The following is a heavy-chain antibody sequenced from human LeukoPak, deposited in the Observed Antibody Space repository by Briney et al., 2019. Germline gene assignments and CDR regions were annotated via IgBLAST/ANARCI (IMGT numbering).Heavy chain of an antibody. V-gene: IGHV4-39*02. J-gene: IGHJ6*02. Sequence: SETLSLTCTVSGGSISISSYYWGWIRQPPGKGLEWIGSIYYSGSTYYNPSLKSRVTISVDTSKNQFSLKLSSVTAADTAVYYCAGEMATISYYYGMDVWGQGTTVTVSS. CDR1: GGSISISSYY. CDR2: IYYSGST. D-gene: IGHD5-24*01. CDR3: AGEMATISYYYGMDV.